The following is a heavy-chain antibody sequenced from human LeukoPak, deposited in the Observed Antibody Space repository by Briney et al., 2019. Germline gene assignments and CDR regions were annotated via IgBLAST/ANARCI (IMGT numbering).Heavy chain of an antibody. D-gene: IGHD6-13*01. V-gene: IGHV4-38-2*02. CDR2: IHYSGST. Sequence: GSLRLSCAASGFPFSEYSMNWVRQPPGKGLEWIGSIHYSGSTYYNSSLKSRVTMSVDTSKNQFSLKLSSVAAADTAVYYCARDLAAAGYFDYWGQGTLVTVSS. CDR1: GFPFSEYS. CDR3: ARDLAAAGYFDY. J-gene: IGHJ4*02.